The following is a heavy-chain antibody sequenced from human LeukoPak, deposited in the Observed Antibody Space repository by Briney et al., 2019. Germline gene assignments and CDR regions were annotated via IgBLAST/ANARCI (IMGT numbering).Heavy chain of an antibody. CDR1: GYSISSGYY. Sequence: PSETLSLTCTVSGYSISSGYYWGWIRQPPGKGLEWIGSIYHSGSTYYNPSLKSRVTISVDTSKNQFSLKLSSVTAADTAVYYCARVNMVRGVTSYWGQGTLVTVSS. D-gene: IGHD3-10*01. J-gene: IGHJ4*02. CDR3: ARVNMVRGVTSY. V-gene: IGHV4-38-2*02. CDR2: IYHSGST.